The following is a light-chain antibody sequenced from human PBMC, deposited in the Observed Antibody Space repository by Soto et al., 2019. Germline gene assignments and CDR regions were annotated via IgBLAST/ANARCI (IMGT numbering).Light chain of an antibody. J-gene: IGLJ1*01. CDR2: SDN. CDR1: NSDIGSNT. CDR3: AAWDDRLNGYV. V-gene: IGLV1-44*01. Sequence: QSVLTQPPSASGAPGQRVTISCSGRNSDIGSNTVNWYQQPSKTAPKLLIYSDNQRPSGVPARFSGSKSGTSASLAISGLQSEDEANYYCAAWDDRLNGYVFGTGTKVTVL.